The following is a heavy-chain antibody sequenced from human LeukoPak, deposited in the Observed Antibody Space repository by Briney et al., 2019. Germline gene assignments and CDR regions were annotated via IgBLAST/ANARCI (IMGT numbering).Heavy chain of an antibody. V-gene: IGHV3-48*01. CDR3: ARDGTTVLDAFDI. Sequence: PVGSLRLSCAASGFTFSSYSMNWVRQAPGKGLEWVSYINSSSSTIYYADSVKGRFTISRDNAKNSLYLQMNSLRAEDTAVYYCARDGTTVLDAFDIWGQGTMVTVPS. CDR2: INSSSSTI. CDR1: GFTFSSYS. J-gene: IGHJ3*02. D-gene: IGHD1-7*01.